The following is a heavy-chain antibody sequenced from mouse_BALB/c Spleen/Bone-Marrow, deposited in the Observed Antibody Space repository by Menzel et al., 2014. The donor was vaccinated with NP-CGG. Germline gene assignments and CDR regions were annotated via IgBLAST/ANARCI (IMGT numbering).Heavy chain of an antibody. CDR1: GFSLTSYG. Sequence: VKLMDSGPGLVPPSQSLSITSTVSGFSLTSYGVHWVRQPPGKGLEWLGIIWAGGSTNYNSALMSRLSISKDNSKSQVFLKMNSLQTDDTAMYFCAIAYFGNYNYYFDYWGQGATLTISS. CDR2: IWAGGST. V-gene: IGHV2-9*02. J-gene: IGHJ2*01. D-gene: IGHD2-10*01. CDR3: AIAYFGNYNYYFDY.